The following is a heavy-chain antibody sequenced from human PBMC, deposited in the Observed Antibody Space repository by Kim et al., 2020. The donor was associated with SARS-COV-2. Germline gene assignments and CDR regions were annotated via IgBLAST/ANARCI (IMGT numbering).Heavy chain of an antibody. CDR1: GGSISSGSYY. CDR3: ARGKIVLMVYATQNWFDP. V-gene: IGHV4-61*02. J-gene: IGHJ5*02. Sequence: SETLSLTCTVSGGSISSGSYYWSWIRQPAGKGLEWIGRIYTSGSTNYNPSLKSRVTISVDTSKNQFSLNLSSVTAADTAVYYCARGKIVLMVYATQNWFDPWGQGTLVTVSS. D-gene: IGHD2-8*01. CDR2: IYTSGST.